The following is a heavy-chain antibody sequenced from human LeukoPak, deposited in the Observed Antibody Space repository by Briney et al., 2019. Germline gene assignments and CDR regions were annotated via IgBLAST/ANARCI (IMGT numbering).Heavy chain of an antibody. CDR2: INHSGST. CDR1: GGSFSGYY. D-gene: IGHD6-13*01. Sequence: SETLSLTCAVYGGSFSGYYWSWIRQPPGKGLEWIGEINHSGSTNYNPSLKSRVTISVDTSKNQFSLKLSSVTAADTAVYYCARGRWWRIAAAGTCWIDPWGQGTLVTVSS. CDR3: ARGRWWRIAAAGTCWIDP. V-gene: IGHV4-34*01. J-gene: IGHJ5*02.